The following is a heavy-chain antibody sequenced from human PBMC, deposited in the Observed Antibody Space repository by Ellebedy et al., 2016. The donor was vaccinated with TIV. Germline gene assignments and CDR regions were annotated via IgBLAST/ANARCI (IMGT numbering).Heavy chain of an antibody. CDR1: GASTASYF. CDR2: MYYSGSA. V-gene: IGHV4-59*08. Sequence: MPSETLSLTCSVSGASTASYFWSWIRQPPGKGLQWIGYMYYSGSANYNPSLESRVTISIDTSKNQVSLKLSSVTAADTAVYYCARVPYSSGWYFDYWGQGTLVTVSS. D-gene: IGHD6-19*01. J-gene: IGHJ4*02. CDR3: ARVPYSSGWYFDY.